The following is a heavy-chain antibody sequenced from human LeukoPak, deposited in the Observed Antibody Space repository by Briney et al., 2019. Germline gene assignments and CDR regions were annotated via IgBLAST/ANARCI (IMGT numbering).Heavy chain of an antibody. J-gene: IGHJ4*02. Sequence: PGGSLRLSCAASGFTFSSYAMSWVRQAPGKGLEYVSAIRSNGGSTYYANSVKGRFTISRDNSKNTLYLQMGSLRAEDMAVYYCARESSPAREYFDWLLDYWGQGTLVTVSS. CDR3: ARESSPAREYFDWLLDY. CDR2: IRSNGGST. CDR1: GFTFSSYA. V-gene: IGHV3-64*01. D-gene: IGHD3-9*01.